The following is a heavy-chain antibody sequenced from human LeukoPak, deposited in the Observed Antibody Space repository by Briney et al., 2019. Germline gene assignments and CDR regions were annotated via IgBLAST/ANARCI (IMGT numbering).Heavy chain of an antibody. CDR2: IKEDGSEK. D-gene: IGHD1-26*01. Sequence: GGSLRLSCAASGFIFSNSWMTWVRQAPGKGLEWVANIKEDGSEKYYVDSVKGRFTISRDNAKNSLYLQLNSLRADDTAVYYCATGWAEMGHWGQGTLVIVSS. CDR1: GFIFSNSW. J-gene: IGHJ4*02. V-gene: IGHV3-7*01. CDR3: ATGWAEMGH.